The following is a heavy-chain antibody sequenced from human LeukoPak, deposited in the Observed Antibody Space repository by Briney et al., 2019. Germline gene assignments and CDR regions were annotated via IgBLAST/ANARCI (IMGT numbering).Heavy chain of an antibody. J-gene: IGHJ4*02. D-gene: IGHD3-10*01. CDR3: ARDRTPITMVWGDYFDY. Sequence: GGSLRLSCAASGFTFSSYGIHWVRQAPGKGLEWVAVIWYDGSNKYNVDSVKGRFTISRDNSRNTLYLQMNSLRAEDTAVYYCARDRTPITMVWGDYFDYWGQGTLVTVSS. CDR1: GFTFSSYG. V-gene: IGHV3-33*01. CDR2: IWYDGSNK.